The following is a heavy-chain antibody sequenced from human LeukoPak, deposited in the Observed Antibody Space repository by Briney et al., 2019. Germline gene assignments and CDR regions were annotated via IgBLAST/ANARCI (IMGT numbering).Heavy chain of an antibody. V-gene: IGHV1-18*01. Sequence: GASVKVSCKASGYTFTSYGISWVRQAPGQGLEWMGWISAYNGNTNYAQKLQGRVTMTTDTSTSTAYMELRSLRSDDTAVYYCARAPPRWLRRRTYYYYYMDVWGKGTTVTISS. CDR2: ISAYNGNT. CDR3: ARAPPRWLRRRTYYYYYMDV. J-gene: IGHJ6*03. D-gene: IGHD5-12*01. CDR1: GYTFTSYG.